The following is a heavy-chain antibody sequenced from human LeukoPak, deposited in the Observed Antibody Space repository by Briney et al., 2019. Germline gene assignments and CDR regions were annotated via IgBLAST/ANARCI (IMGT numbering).Heavy chain of an antibody. J-gene: IGHJ6*02. Sequence: GESLKISCKGSGYSFTSYWIGWVRQMPGKGLEWMGIIYPGDSDTRYSPSFQGQATISADKSISTAYLQWSSLKASDTAMYYCARLAWKGSLGDFWSGYYHGPTAFYYGMDVWGQGTTVTVSS. D-gene: IGHD3-3*01. CDR3: ARLAWKGSLGDFWSGYYHGPTAFYYGMDV. CDR2: IYPGDSDT. V-gene: IGHV5-51*01. CDR1: GYSFTSYW.